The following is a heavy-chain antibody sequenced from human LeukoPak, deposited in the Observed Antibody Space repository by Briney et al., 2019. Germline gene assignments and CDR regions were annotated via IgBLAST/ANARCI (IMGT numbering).Heavy chain of an antibody. CDR3: AKDLSPMVRGVISPWFDP. V-gene: IGHV3-30*18. CDR2: ISYDGSNK. CDR1: GFTFSSYG. Sequence: GRSLRVSCAASGFTFSSYGMHGVRQAPGKGLEWVAVISYDGSNKYYADSVKGRFTISRDNSKNTLYLQMNSLRAEDTAVYYCAKDLSPMVRGVISPWFDPWGQGTLVTVSS. D-gene: IGHD3-10*01. J-gene: IGHJ5*02.